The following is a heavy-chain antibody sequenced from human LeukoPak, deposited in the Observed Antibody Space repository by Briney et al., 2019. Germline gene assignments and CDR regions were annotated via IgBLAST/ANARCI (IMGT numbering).Heavy chain of an antibody. CDR1: GFTFSSYW. V-gene: IGHV3-7*03. CDR3: ARYGRIDYSDYFDY. CDR2: IKQDGSEK. Sequence: GGSLRLSCAASGFTFSSYWMSWVRQAPGKGLEWVANIKQDGSEKYYVDSVKGRFTISRDNAKNSLYLQMNSLRAEDTAVYYCARYGRIDYSDYFDYWGQGTLVTVSS. J-gene: IGHJ4*02. D-gene: IGHD4-11*01.